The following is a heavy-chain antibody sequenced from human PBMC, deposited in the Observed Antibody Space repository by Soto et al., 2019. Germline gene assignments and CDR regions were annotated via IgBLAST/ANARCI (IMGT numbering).Heavy chain of an antibody. CDR3: ARVGPITFGGVIVSRDYFDY. CDR2: INAGNGNT. V-gene: IGHV1-3*01. D-gene: IGHD3-16*02. CDR1: GYTFTSYA. Sequence: VASVKVSCKXSGYTFTSYAMHWVRQAPGQRLEWMGWINAGNGNTKYSQKFQGRVTITRDTSASTAYMELSSLRSEDTAVYYCARVGPITFGGVIVSRDYFDYWGQGTLVTVSS. J-gene: IGHJ4*02.